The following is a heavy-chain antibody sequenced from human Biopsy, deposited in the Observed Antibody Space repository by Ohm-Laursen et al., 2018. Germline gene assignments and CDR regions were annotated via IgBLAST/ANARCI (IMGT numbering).Heavy chain of an antibody. CDR1: GITVTDHY. CDR3: QGGHLPPGQFYGVDA. Sequence: SLRLSCAASGITVTDHYMSWVRQAPGKGLERVSSLHDRGVTYYADSVKGRFTISGDNSKNTLYLQMNGLRAEDTAVYFCQGGHLPPGQFYGVDAWGQGTTVTVSS. CDR2: LHDRGVT. D-gene: IGHD3-16*01. J-gene: IGHJ6*02. V-gene: IGHV3-53*01.